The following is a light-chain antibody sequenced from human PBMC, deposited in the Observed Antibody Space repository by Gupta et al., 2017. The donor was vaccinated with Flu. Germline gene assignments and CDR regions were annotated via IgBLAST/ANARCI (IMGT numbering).Light chain of an antibody. CDR1: QSISSW. CDR2: KAS. Sequence: PSTRAASGGDRFTITCGTSQSISSWLAWYQQKAGKATKLMIYKASSLESGVPTRFSGSGSGTEFTLTISSLQPDDFATYYCQQYKSYRGTFGHGTKVEIK. V-gene: IGKV1-5*03. J-gene: IGKJ1*01. CDR3: QQYKSYRGT.